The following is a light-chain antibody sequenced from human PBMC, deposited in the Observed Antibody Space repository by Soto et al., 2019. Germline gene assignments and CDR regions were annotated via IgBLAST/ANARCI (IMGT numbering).Light chain of an antibody. Sequence: QSVLTHPPSASGTPGQRVTIYCSGSSSNIGSNTVNWYQQLPGTAPKLLIYNNNQRPSGVPDRFSGSKSGTSASLAISGLQSEDEADYYCAAWDDSLNGLVFGTGTKVTVL. CDR3: AAWDDSLNGLV. CDR1: SSNIGSNT. J-gene: IGLJ1*01. V-gene: IGLV1-44*01. CDR2: NNN.